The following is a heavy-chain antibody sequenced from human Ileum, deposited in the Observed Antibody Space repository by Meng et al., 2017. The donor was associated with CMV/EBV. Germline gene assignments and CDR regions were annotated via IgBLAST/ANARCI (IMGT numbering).Heavy chain of an antibody. CDR1: GYTFTSYH. V-gene: IGHV1-8*03. CDR2: MNPNSGDT. J-gene: IGHJ5*02. CDR3: ARGWGTTWP. Sequence: RVSCEGSGYTFTSYHINWVRQAAGQGLEWMGRMNPNSGDTDYAQKFQGRVTITRDTSITTAYMELSRLTSEDTAVYYCARGWGTTWPWGQGTLVTVSS. D-gene: IGHD3-16*01.